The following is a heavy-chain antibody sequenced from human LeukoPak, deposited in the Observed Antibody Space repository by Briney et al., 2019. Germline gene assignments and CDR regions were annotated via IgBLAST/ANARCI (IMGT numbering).Heavy chain of an antibody. Sequence: NPGGSLRLSCAASGFTFSSYSMNWVRQAPGKGLEWVSSISSSSSYIYYADSVKGRFTISRDNAKNSLYLQMNSLRAEDTAVYYCASVTIFGVATYYYYGMDVWGQGTTVTVSS. CDR3: ASVTIFGVATYYYYGMDV. D-gene: IGHD3-3*01. CDR1: GFTFSSYS. CDR2: ISSSSSYI. V-gene: IGHV3-21*01. J-gene: IGHJ6*02.